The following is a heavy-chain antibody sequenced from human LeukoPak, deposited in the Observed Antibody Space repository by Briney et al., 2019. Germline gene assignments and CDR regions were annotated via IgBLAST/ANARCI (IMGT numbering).Heavy chain of an antibody. D-gene: IGHD3-22*01. CDR3: ARAPPYYDSSGYFDY. V-gene: IGHV1-69*13. Sequence: SVKVSCKASGGTFSSYAISWVRQAPGQGLEWMGGIIPIFGTANYAQKFQGRVTITADESTSTAYMELSSLRSEDTAVYYCARAPPYYDSSGYFDYWGQGTLVTVSS. J-gene: IGHJ4*02. CDR1: GGTFSSYA. CDR2: IIPIFGTA.